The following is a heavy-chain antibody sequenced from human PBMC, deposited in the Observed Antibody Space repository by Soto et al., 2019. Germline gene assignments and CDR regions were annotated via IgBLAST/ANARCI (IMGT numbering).Heavy chain of an antibody. V-gene: IGHV4-30-2*01. Sequence: SETLSLTCAVSGGSISSGGYSWSWIRQPPGKGLEWIGYIYHSGSTYYNPSLKSRVTISVDRSKNQFSLKLSSVTAADTAVYYCARASYDSSTYYLDYWGQGTLVTVS. CDR1: GGSISSGGYS. CDR3: ARASYDSSTYYLDY. CDR2: IYHSGST. J-gene: IGHJ4*02. D-gene: IGHD3-22*01.